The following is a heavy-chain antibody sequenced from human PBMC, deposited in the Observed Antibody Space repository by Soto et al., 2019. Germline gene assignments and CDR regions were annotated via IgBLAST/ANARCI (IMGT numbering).Heavy chain of an antibody. CDR3: AKMFPRSGNNGYFDYFDY. CDR1: GFTFSSFA. D-gene: IGHD3-22*01. Sequence: SGGSLRLSCAASGFTFSSFAMSWVRPLPGKGLEWVSGITPSGDATYYADSMRGRFTISRDNSKNTLYLKMDSLRAEDTAVYYWAKMFPRSGNNGYFDYFDYWGQGTLVTVSS. CDR2: ITPSGDAT. V-gene: IGHV3-23*01. J-gene: IGHJ4*02.